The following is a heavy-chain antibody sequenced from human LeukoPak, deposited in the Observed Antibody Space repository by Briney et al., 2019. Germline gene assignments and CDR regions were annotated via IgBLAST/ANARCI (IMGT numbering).Heavy chain of an antibody. V-gene: IGHV1-46*01. Sequence: ASVKVSCKASGYTFTSYYMRWVRQAPGQGLEWMGIINPSGGSTSYAQKFQGRVTMTRDTSTSTVYMELSSLRSEDTAVYYCARAAVAGESSYNWFDPWGQGTLVTVSS. CDR1: GYTFTSYY. CDR3: ARAAVAGESSYNWFDP. CDR2: INPSGGST. D-gene: IGHD6-19*01. J-gene: IGHJ5*02.